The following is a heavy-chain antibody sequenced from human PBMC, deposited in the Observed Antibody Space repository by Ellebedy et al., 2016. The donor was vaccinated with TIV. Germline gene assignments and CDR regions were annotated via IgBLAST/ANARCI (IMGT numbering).Heavy chain of an antibody. V-gene: IGHV1-2*04. Sequence: ASVKVSCXASGYTFTGYYMHWVRQAPGQGLEWMGWINPNSGGTNYAQKFQGWVTMARDTSISTAYMELSRLRSDDTAVYYCARADIGLRIDYWGQGTLVTVSS. CDR2: INPNSGGT. CDR1: GYTFTGYY. J-gene: IGHJ4*02. CDR3: ARADIGLRIDY. D-gene: IGHD2-15*01.